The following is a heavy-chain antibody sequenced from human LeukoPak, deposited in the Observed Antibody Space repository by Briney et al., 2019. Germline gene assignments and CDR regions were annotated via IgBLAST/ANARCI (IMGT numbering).Heavy chain of an antibody. J-gene: IGHJ4*02. V-gene: IGHV1-69*05. CDR2: IIPIFGTA. CDR1: GGTFSSYA. CDR3: ARDPIYYYDSSGYSGDY. Sequence: SVKVSCKASGGTFSSYAISWVRQAPGQGLEWMGRIIPIFGTANYAQKFQGRFTITTDESTSTAYMELSSLRSEDTALYYCARDPIYYYDSSGYSGDYWGQGTLVTVSS. D-gene: IGHD3-22*01.